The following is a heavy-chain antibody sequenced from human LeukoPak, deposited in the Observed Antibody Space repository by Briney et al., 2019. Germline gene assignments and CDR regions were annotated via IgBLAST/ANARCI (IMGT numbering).Heavy chain of an antibody. V-gene: IGHV3-30*18. D-gene: IGHD5-18*01. CDR1: GFTFSNYG. CDR3: AKDRDSYGHAGFDY. CDR2: ISYDGSNK. J-gene: IGHJ4*02. Sequence: GGSLRLSCAASGFTFSNYGMHWVRQAPGMGLEWVAIISYDGSNKYYADSVKGRFTISRDNSKNTLYLQMNSLRAKDTGVYYCAKDRDSYGHAGFDYWGQGTLVTVSS.